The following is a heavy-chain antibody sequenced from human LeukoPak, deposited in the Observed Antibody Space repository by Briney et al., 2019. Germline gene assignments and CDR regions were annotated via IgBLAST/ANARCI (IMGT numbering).Heavy chain of an antibody. J-gene: IGHJ6*02. V-gene: IGHV3-7*03. CDR1: GFTFSSYW. CDR2: IKQDGSEK. CDR3: ASDEYSSGYYYYYGMDV. D-gene: IGHD6-19*01. Sequence: PGGSLRLSCAASGFTFSSYWMSWVRQAPGKGLEWVANIKQDGSEKYYVDSVKGRFTISRDNAKNSLYLQMNSLRAEDTAVYYCASDEYSSGYYYYYGMDVWGQGTTVTVSS.